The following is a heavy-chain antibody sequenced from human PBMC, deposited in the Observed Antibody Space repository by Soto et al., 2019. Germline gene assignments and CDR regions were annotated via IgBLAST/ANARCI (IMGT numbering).Heavy chain of an antibody. CDR3: AKDTYYYDRSGYYTYDH. J-gene: IGHJ4*02. CDR1: GFTFSSYA. CDR2: ISYDGSNK. V-gene: IGHV3-30-3*01. D-gene: IGHD3-22*01. Sequence: PGGSLRLSCAASGFTFSSYAMHWVRQAPGKGLEWVAVISYDGSNKYYADSVKGRFTISRGNSRNTLDLQMNSLRAEDTAVYYCAKDTYYYDRSGYYTYDHWGQGTQVTVSS.